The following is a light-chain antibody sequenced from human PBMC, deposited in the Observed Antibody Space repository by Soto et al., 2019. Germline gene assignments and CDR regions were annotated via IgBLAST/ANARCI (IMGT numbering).Light chain of an antibody. CDR1: RSISIW. CDR3: QQYDVYST. J-gene: IGKJ1*01. CDR2: KAS. Sequence: IHVTHSPSTLSASVLCTVTITFLSIRSISIWLSWYQQKPGIAPKLLIYKASTLQSGVPSRFIGSGYGTEFTLTISRLQPEDSATYYCQQYDVYSTFGQGTKVDIK. V-gene: IGKV1-5*03.